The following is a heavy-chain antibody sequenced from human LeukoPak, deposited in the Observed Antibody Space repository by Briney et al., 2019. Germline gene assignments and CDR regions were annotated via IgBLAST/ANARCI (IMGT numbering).Heavy chain of an antibody. CDR3: ARERERRYYYGSGSYKV. Sequence: SETLSLTCAVYGGSFSGYYWSWIRQPPGKGLEWIGEINHSGSTNYNPSLKSRVTISVDTSKNQFSLKLSSVTAADTAVYYCARERERRYYYGSGSYKVWGQGTPVTVSS. CDR2: INHSGST. V-gene: IGHV4-34*01. J-gene: IGHJ6*02. D-gene: IGHD3-10*01. CDR1: GGSFSGYY.